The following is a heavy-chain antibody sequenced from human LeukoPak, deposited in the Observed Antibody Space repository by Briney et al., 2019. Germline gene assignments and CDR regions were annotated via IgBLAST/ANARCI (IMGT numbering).Heavy chain of an antibody. D-gene: IGHD3-22*01. CDR3: AKDADYYDSSGYYYAYFDY. V-gene: IGHV3-23*01. Sequence: GGSLRLSCAASGFTVGTNCVNWVRQAPGKGLEWVSGISGSGDNTYYADSAKGRFTISRDNSKNTLYLQMNSLRAEDTAIYYCAKDADYYDSSGYYYAYFDYWGQGTLVTVSS. CDR1: GFTVGTNC. J-gene: IGHJ4*02. CDR2: ISGSGDNT.